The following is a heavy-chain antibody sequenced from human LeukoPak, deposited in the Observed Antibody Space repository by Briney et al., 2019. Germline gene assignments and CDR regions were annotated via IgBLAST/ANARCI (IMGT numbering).Heavy chain of an antibody. V-gene: IGHV3-48*03. D-gene: IGHD3-16*01. J-gene: IGHJ4*02. CDR1: GFTFSSYE. Sequence: GGSLRLSCAASGFTFSSYEMNWVRQAPGKGLEWVSYISIGGDTIYYADSVKGRFTISRDNAKNSLYLEMNSLRAEDTAVYYCARRMGAWGQGTLVTVSS. CDR3: ARRMGA. CDR2: ISIGGDTI.